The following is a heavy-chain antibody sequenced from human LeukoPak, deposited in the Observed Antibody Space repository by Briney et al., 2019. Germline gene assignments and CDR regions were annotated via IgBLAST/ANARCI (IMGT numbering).Heavy chain of an antibody. CDR1: GYTFTTYD. V-gene: IGHV1-8*01. D-gene: IGHD3-10*01. CDR3: AKGGSYGSGSYYYFDY. J-gene: IGHJ4*02. CDR2: MNPNSGNT. Sequence: ASVKVSCKASGYTFTTYDINWVRQATGQGLEWMGWMNPNSGNTGYAQKFQGRVTMTRNTSITTAYMELSSLRSEDTAVYYCAKGGSYGSGSYYYFDYWGQGTLVTVP.